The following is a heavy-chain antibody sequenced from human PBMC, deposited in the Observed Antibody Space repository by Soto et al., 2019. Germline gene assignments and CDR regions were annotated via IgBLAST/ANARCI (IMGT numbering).Heavy chain of an antibody. CDR1: GGSISSGGYS. V-gene: IGHV4-30-2*01. Sequence: QLPLQESGSGLVKPSQTLSLTCAVSGGSISSGGYSWSWIRQPPGKGLEWIGYIYHSGSTYYNPSLKSRVTISVDRSKNQFSLKLSSVTAADTAVYYCARALGGTSKFYYYYYGMDVWGQGTTVTVSS. D-gene: IGHD1-1*01. J-gene: IGHJ6*02. CDR3: ARALGGTSKFYYYYYGMDV. CDR2: IYHSGST.